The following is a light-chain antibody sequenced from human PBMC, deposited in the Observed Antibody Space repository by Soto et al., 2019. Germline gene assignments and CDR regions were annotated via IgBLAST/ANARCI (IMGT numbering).Light chain of an antibody. V-gene: IGKV1-5*03. CDR3: QQSWT. CDR1: QSISSW. J-gene: IGKJ1*01. CDR2: KAS. Sequence: DIQMTQSPSTLSASVGDRVTITCRASQSISSWLAWYQQKPGKAPKLLIYKASSLESGVPSRFSGRGTGTEFPFTIRSLQPDDFSTYYRQQSWTFSQGTKVEIK.